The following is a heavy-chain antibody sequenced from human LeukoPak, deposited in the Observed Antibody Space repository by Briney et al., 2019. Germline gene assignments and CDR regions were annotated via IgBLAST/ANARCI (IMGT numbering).Heavy chain of an antibody. D-gene: IGHD3-3*01. CDR3: ARGSDDFWSGYSPSY. J-gene: IGHJ4*02. CDR1: GYTFTGYY. CDR2: INPKSGGR. V-gene: IGHV1-2*02. Sequence: PGASVKVSCKASGYTFTGYYMHWVRQAPGQGLEWMGWINPKSGGRNYAQKFQGRVTMSRDTSISTAYMELSRLRSDDTAVYYCARGSDDFWSGYSPSYWGQGTLVTGSS.